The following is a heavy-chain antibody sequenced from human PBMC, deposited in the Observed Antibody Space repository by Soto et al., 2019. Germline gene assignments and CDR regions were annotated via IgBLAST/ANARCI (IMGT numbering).Heavy chain of an antibody. D-gene: IGHD3-10*01. Sequence: SCSTYAMSWVRQAPGKGLEWVSAFSGSGGNTFYADSVKGRFTISRDTSKNTLYLQMNSLRAEDTAVYYCAKDQFGGSVIFYNGIPYYFGSWGQGTLVTVSS. CDR1: SCSTYA. J-gene: IGHJ4*02. CDR3: AKDQFGGSVIFYNGIPYYFGS. V-gene: IGHV3-23*01. CDR2: FSGSGGNT.